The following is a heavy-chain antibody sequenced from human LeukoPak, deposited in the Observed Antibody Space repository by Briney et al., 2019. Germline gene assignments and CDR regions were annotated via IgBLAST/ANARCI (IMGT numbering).Heavy chain of an antibody. J-gene: IGHJ4*02. CDR1: GGSFSGYY. CDR2: IYYSGST. CDR3: AIEYYGSGSAY. Sequence: TSETLSLTCAVYGGSFSGYYWSWIRQPPGKGLEWIGYIYYSGSTNYNPSLKSRVTISVDTSKNQFSLKLSSVTAADTAVYYCAIEYYGSGSAYWGQGTLVTVSS. V-gene: IGHV4-34*01. D-gene: IGHD3-10*01.